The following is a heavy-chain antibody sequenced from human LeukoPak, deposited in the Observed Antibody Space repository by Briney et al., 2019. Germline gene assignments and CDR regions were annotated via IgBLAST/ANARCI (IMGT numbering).Heavy chain of an antibody. Sequence: SETLSLTCTVPGGSISTYYWSWIRQPPGKGLDCIGYIYYSGSTNYNPSLKSRVTISVDTSKNQFSLKLSSVTAADTAVYYCARGGDCSGGSCYAFDYWGQGTLVTVSS. J-gene: IGHJ4*02. D-gene: IGHD2-15*01. CDR1: GGSISTYY. V-gene: IGHV4-59*01. CDR2: IYYSGST. CDR3: ARGGDCSGGSCYAFDY.